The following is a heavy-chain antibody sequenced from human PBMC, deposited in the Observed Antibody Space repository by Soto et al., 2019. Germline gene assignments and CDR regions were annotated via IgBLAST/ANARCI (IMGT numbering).Heavy chain of an antibody. J-gene: IGHJ4*02. CDR1: GYTFTNYG. V-gene: IGHV1-18*01. D-gene: IGHD2-15*01. CDR2: ISAYNGDT. Sequence: QVRLVQSGAEVKKPGASVKVSCKGSGYTFTNYGISWVRQAPGQGLEWMGWISAYNGDTNYAQNLQGRVTVTTDTXLSTAFLELRNLRSDDTAVYYCARDHCSGGSCYKDYWGQGTLVTVSS. CDR3: ARDHCSGGSCYKDY.